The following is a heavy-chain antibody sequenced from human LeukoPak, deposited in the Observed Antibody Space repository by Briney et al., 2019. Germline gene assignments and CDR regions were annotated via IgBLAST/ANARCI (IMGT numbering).Heavy chain of an antibody. CDR1: GFTFSSYS. J-gene: IGHJ4*02. Sequence: GGSLRLSCAASGFTFSSYSMNWVRQAPGKGLEWVSSISSSSSYIYYADSVKGRFTISRDNAKNSLYLQMNSLRAEDTAVYYCARPRGCGSARCNNFDYWGQGTLVTVSS. D-gene: IGHD2-2*01. CDR2: ISSSSSYI. V-gene: IGHV3-21*01. CDR3: ARPRGCGSARCNNFDY.